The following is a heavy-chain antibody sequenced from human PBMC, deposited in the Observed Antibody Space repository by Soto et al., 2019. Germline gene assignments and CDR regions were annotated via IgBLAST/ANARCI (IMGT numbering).Heavy chain of an antibody. D-gene: IGHD3-22*01. V-gene: IGHV4-34*01. CDR3: ARGLSDLVYYYDSSHDY. J-gene: IGHJ4*02. CDR1: GGSFSGYY. Sequence: SETLSLTCAVYGGSFSGYYWSWIRQPPGKGLEWSGEINHSGSTNYNPSLKSRVTISVDTSKNQFSLKLSSVTAADTAVYYCARGLSDLVYYYDSSHDYWGQGTLVTVSS. CDR2: INHSGST.